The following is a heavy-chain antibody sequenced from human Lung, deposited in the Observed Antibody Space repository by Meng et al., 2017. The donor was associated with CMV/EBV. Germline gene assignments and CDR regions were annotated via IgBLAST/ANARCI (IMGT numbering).Heavy chain of an antibody. CDR1: GFDFTTYA. CDR3: AKGARMAGAGPDY. Sequence: GESLKISCAASGFDFTTYAMTWVRQAPGRGLEWVSSISGSGGATYYAASVKGRFTVSRDNSKNTLFLQINSLRAEDTALYYCAKGARMAGAGPDYWGQGPLVTVSS. D-gene: IGHD6-13*01. J-gene: IGHJ4*02. CDR2: ISGSGGAT. V-gene: IGHV3-23*01.